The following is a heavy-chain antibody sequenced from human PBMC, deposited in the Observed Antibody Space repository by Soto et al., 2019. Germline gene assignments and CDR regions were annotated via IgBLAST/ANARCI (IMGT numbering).Heavy chain of an antibody. J-gene: IGHJ4*02. CDR3: ARLTTVMSPTKHADY. Sequence: PSETLSLTCSVSGGSLISSYYYFFWIRQPPGKGLDWIGSIFYSGTTYYNPSLKSRLTISVDTSKNQFSLKLSSVTAADTAVYYCARLTTVMSPTKHADYWGQGTLVTVSS. V-gene: IGHV4-39*01. CDR1: GGSLISSYYY. CDR2: IFYSGTT. D-gene: IGHD4-17*01.